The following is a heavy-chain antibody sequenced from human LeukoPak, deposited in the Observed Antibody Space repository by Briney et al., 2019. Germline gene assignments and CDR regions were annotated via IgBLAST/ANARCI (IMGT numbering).Heavy chain of an antibody. D-gene: IGHD2/OR15-2a*01. Sequence: ASVKVSCKASGYTFTSYDINWVRQATGQGLEWMGWMNPNSGNTGYAQKFQGRVTITRNTSISTAYMELSSLRSEDTAVYYCARATLTFDAFDIWGQGTMVTVSS. J-gene: IGHJ3*02. CDR3: ARATLTFDAFDI. V-gene: IGHV1-8*03. CDR1: GYTFTSYD. CDR2: MNPNSGNT.